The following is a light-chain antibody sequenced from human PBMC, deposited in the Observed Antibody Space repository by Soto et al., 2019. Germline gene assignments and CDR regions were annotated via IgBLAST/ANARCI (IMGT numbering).Light chain of an antibody. J-gene: IGLJ1*01. CDR3: QSYDSSLSGYV. CDR1: SSNIGAGYD. V-gene: IGLV1-40*01. Sequence: QSVLTQPPSVSGAPGQRVTISCTGSSSNIGAGYDVHWYQQLPVTAPKLLLYGNSNRPSGVPDRFSGSKSGTSASLAITGLQAEDEADYYCQSYDSSLSGYVFGTGTKLTVL. CDR2: GNS.